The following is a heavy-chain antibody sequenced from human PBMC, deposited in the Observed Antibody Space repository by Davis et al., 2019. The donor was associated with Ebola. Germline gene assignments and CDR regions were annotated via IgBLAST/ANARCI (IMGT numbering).Heavy chain of an antibody. CDR2: IKPDGSEK. CDR1: GFTFSSYW. J-gene: IGHJ6*02. Sequence: PGGSLRLSCAASGFTFSSYWMSWVRPAPGKGLEWVANIKPDGSEKYYVDSVKGRFTISRDNSKNTLYLQLSSLTPEDSAVYYCARDNFPEDGMDVWGQGTTVTVSS. CDR3: ARDNFPEDGMDV. V-gene: IGHV3-7*03.